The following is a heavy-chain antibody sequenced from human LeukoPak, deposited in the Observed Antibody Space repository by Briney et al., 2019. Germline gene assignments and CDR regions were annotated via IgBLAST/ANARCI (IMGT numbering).Heavy chain of an antibody. D-gene: IGHD6-13*01. J-gene: IGHJ4*02. CDR3: AAGTAADY. CDR1: GFTFSAYW. Sequence: GGSLRLSCGASGFTFSAYWMHWVRQSPGRGLVWVSSINSDGRSTTNADYVKGRFTISRDNAQNALFLQMDSLRVEDTAVYYCAAGTAADYWGQGTRVTVSS. V-gene: IGHV3-74*03. CDR2: INSDGRST.